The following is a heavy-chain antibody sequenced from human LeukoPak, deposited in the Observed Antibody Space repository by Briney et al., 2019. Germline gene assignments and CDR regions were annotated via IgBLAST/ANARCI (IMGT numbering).Heavy chain of an antibody. Sequence: ASVKVSCKASGYTFTGYYMHWVRQAPGQGLEWMGWINPNSGGTNYAQKFQGRVTMTRDTSISTAYMELSRLRSDDTAVYYCARDYYESSGYYYDVFDIWGQGTMVTVSS. J-gene: IGHJ3*02. CDR1: GYTFTGYY. CDR2: INPNSGGT. V-gene: IGHV1-2*02. D-gene: IGHD3-22*01. CDR3: ARDYYESSGYYYDVFDI.